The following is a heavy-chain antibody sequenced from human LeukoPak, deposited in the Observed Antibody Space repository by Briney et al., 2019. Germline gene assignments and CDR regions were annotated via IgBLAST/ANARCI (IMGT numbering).Heavy chain of an antibody. CDR1: GFTFSSSW. D-gene: IGHD5-18*01. V-gene: IGHV3-7*01. CDR2: IKQDGSEK. J-gene: IGHJ4*02. CDR3: ARMNTAMAPKFDS. Sequence: GGSLRLSCVASGFTFSSSWMSWVRRAPGKGLEWVANIKQDGSEKYYVDSVKGRFTISRDNANNSLYLQMNSLRAEDTAVYYCARMNTAMAPKFDSWGQGSLVTVSS.